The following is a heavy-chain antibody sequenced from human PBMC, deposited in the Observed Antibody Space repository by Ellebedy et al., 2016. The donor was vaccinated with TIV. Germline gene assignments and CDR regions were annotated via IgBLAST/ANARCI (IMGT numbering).Heavy chain of an antibody. J-gene: IGHJ4*02. CDR2: VVVGSGDT. Sequence: SVKVSCKASGFIFTGSGLQWVRQARGQRLEWIGWVVVGSGDTNYAQKFQDRVTITRDISTSTAYMEMNSLRSDDTAVYYCAAVPFYYDSETQPYDYWGQGTLVTVSS. V-gene: IGHV1-58*01. CDR3: AAVPFYYDSETQPYDY. CDR1: GFIFTGSG. D-gene: IGHD3-10*01.